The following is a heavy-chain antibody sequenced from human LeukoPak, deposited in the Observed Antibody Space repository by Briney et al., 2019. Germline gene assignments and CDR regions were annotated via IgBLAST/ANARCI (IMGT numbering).Heavy chain of an antibody. Sequence: SQTLSLTRAISGDSVSSNSAAWNWIRQSPSRGLEWLGRTYYRSRWYNDYAVSVKSRITINPDTSKNHFSLQLNSVTPEDTAVYYCARESLGYSSSWYEIFFDYWGQGTLVTVSS. D-gene: IGHD6-13*01. J-gene: IGHJ4*02. V-gene: IGHV6-1*01. CDR2: TYYRSRWYN. CDR3: ARESLGYSSSWYEIFFDY. CDR1: GDSVSSNSAA.